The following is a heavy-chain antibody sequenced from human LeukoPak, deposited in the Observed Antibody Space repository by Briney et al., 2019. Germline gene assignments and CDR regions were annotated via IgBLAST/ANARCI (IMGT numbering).Heavy chain of an antibody. Sequence: PSETLSLTCTVSGYSISSGYYWGWIRQPPGKGLEWIGSIYHSGSTYYNPSLKSRVTISVDTSKNQFSLKLSSVTAADTAVYYCARASRITMIVAFDYWGQGTLVTVSS. V-gene: IGHV4-38-2*02. J-gene: IGHJ4*02. D-gene: IGHD3-22*01. CDR3: ARASRITMIVAFDY. CDR1: GYSISSGYY. CDR2: IYHSGST.